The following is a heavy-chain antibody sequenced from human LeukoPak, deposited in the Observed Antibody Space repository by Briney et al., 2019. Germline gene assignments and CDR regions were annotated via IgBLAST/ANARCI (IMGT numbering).Heavy chain of an antibody. CDR2: ISSCSTDH. Sequence: PGPSLTLACSAAAFSLSTYSMSSVRPTAGNGLDWVSSISSCSTDHLHEPSVKGRITISRDNAKDSLYLQMNSRRAGDTAVYYCANTVGYDSGRYDAFDIWGQGTVVTVS. CDR3: ANTVGYDSGRYDAFDI. J-gene: IGHJ3*02. D-gene: IGHD3-10*01. V-gene: IGHV3-21*01. CDR1: AFSLSTYS.